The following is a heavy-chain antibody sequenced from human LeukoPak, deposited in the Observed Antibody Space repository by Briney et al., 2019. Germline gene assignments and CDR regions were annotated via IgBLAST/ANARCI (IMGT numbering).Heavy chain of an antibody. D-gene: IGHD1-7*01. CDR3: ARIAGTVTHWDY. Sequence: GGPQTLLCTLSGLIFNRHRMLCPPDSTGRGREWLASLDPDAGTKHHLHSVKGRFPVSRHNDDNSLFPQMTSLRADHTAFYYCARIAGTVTHWDYWGQGTLITVSS. J-gene: IGHJ4*02. CDR1: GLIFNRHR. CDR2: LDPDAGTK. V-gene: IGHV3-7*01.